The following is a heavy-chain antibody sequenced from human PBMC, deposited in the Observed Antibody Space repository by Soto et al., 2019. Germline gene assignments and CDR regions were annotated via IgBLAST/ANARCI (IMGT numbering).Heavy chain of an antibody. D-gene: IGHD6-19*01. J-gene: IGHJ1*01. CDR2: ISGSGDST. CDR1: GFTFSSYA. Sequence: EVQLLESGGGLVQPGGSLRLSCAASGFTFSSYAMSWVRQAPGKGLEWVSGISGSGDSTYYADSVKGRFTISRDNSKNTLYLQMNSPRAEDTAVYYCAKGVPGIAVAGTGYFQHWDQGTLVTVSS. CDR3: AKGVPGIAVAGTGYFQH. V-gene: IGHV3-23*01.